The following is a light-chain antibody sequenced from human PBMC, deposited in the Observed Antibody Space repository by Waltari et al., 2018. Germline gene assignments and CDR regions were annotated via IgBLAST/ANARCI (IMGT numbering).Light chain of an antibody. CDR1: SGSIASNY. CDR2: EDN. Sequence: NFMLTQPHSVSGSPGKTVTISCTRTSGSIASNYVQLYQLRPGSAPSTVIFEDNRRPSGVSDRFSGSIDTSSNSASLTISGLQTEDEADYYCHSFDTNNHWIFGGGTALTVL. V-gene: IGLV6-57*03. J-gene: IGLJ3*02. CDR3: HSFDTNNHWI.